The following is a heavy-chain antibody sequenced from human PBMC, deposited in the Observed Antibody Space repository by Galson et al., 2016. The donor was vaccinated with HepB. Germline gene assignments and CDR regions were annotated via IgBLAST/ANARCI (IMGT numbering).Heavy chain of an antibody. V-gene: IGHV3-21*01. CDR3: ARVGSVTIDAFDI. D-gene: IGHD4-17*01. Sequence: SLRLSCAASGFTFRSSILSWVRQAPGKGLEWVSSITSSSSYLYYGDSVKGRFTISRDNGKKSVYLQMNSLRAGGTAVYYCARVGSVTIDAFDIWGQGTMVTVSS. CDR1: GFTFRSSI. CDR2: ITSSSSYL. J-gene: IGHJ3*02.